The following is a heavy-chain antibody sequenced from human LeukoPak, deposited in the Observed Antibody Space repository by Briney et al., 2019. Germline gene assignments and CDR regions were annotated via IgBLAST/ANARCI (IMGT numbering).Heavy chain of an antibody. J-gene: IGHJ5*02. CDR2: IYHSGST. D-gene: IGHD3-10*01. V-gene: IGHV4-38-2*02. CDR1: GYSISSGYY. Sequence: SETLSLTCTASGYSISSGYYWGWIRQPPGKGLEWIGSIYHSGSTYYTPSLKSRVTISVDTSKNQFSLKLSSVTAADTAVYYCARDRPYYYGSGSPRNWFDPWGQGTLVTVSS. CDR3: ARDRPYYYGSGSPRNWFDP.